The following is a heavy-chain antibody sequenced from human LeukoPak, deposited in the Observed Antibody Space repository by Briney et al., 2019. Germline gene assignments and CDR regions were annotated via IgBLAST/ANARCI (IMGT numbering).Heavy chain of an antibody. CDR3: VIGVGWQPDY. D-gene: IGHD2-15*01. CDR1: GDSVTGYY. CDR2: IYKIGTT. Sequence: SETLSLTCTVFGDSVTGYYLNWVRQPPGKGLEWIGHIYKIGTTNYNPSLKSRLTISADTSKNQFPLKLRSVTAADTAVYYCVIGVGWQPDYWGQGALVTVSS. J-gene: IGHJ4*02. V-gene: IGHV4-59*02.